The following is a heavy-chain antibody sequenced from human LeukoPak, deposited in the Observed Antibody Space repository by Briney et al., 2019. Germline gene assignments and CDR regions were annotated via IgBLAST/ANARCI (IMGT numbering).Heavy chain of an antibody. CDR2: INHSGST. CDR3: ARWSSTSLKLPYYYYYMDV. CDR1: GGSFSGYY. D-gene: IGHD2-2*01. J-gene: IGHJ6*03. Sequence: NPSETLSLTCAVYGGSFSGYYLSWIRQPPGKGLEWIGEINHSGSTNYNPSLKSRVTISVDTSKNQFSLKLSSVTAADTAVYYCARWSSTSLKLPYYYYYMDVWGKGTTVTVSS. V-gene: IGHV4-34*01.